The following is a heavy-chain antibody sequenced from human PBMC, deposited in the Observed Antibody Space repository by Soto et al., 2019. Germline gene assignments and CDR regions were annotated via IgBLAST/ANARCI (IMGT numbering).Heavy chain of an antibody. CDR2: ISYDGSNK. D-gene: IGHD6-13*01. V-gene: IGHV3-30-3*01. J-gene: IGHJ4*02. CDR3: ARVPSIAAAGTGDINFDY. Sequence: GGSLRLSCAASGFTFSSYAMHWVRQAPGKGLEWVAVISYDGSNKYYADSVKGRFTISRDNSKNTLYLQMNSLRAEDTAVYYCARVPSIAAAGTGDINFDYWGQGTLVTVSS. CDR1: GFTFSSYA.